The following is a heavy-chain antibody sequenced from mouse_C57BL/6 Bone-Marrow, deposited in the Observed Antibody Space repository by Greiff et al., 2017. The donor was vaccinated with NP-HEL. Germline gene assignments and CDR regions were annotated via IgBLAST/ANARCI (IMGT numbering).Heavy chain of an antibody. J-gene: IGHJ1*03. D-gene: IGHD1-1*01. CDR1: GYSITSGYD. CDR3: ARDNYGSSSEGYFDV. CDR2: ISYSGST. V-gene: IGHV3-1*01. Sequence: EVKLQESGPGMVKPSQSLSLTCTVTGYSITSGYDWHWIRHFPGNKLEWMGYISYSGSTNYNPSLKSRISITHDTSKNHFFLKLNSVTTEDTATYYCARDNYGSSSEGYFDVWGTGTTVTVSS.